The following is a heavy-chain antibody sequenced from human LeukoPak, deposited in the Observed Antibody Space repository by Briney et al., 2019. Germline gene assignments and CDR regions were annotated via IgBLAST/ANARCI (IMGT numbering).Heavy chain of an antibody. CDR2: INHSGST. Sequence: SETLSLTCAVYGGSFSGYYWSWIRQPPGKGLEWIGEINHSGSTNYNPSLKSRVTISVDTSKNQFSMKLSSVTAADTAVYYCARQRSSSSVVTRNAFDIWGQGTMVTVSS. D-gene: IGHD6-6*01. CDR3: ARQRSSSSVVTRNAFDI. J-gene: IGHJ3*02. V-gene: IGHV4-34*01. CDR1: GGSFSGYY.